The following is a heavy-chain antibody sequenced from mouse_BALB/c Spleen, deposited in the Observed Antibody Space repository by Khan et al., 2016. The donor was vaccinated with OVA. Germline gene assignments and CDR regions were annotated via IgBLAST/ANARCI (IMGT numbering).Heavy chain of an antibody. Sequence: VQLKQSGPGLVKPSQSLSLTCTVTGYSITSDYAWNWIRQFPGNKLEWMGYISYSGSTGYNPSLKSRISFTRDTSKNQFFLQLNSVTTEDTATYDCARRAYYGNWYFDVWGAGTTVTVSS. CDR1: GYSITSDYA. CDR3: ARRAYYGNWYFDV. J-gene: IGHJ1*01. V-gene: IGHV3-2*02. D-gene: IGHD2-1*01. CDR2: ISYSGST.